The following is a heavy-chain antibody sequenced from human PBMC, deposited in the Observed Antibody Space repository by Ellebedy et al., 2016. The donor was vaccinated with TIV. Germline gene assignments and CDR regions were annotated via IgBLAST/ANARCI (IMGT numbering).Heavy chain of an antibody. V-gene: IGHV1-46*01. J-gene: IGHJ6*02. CDR1: AYTFIDYH. CDR3: ARGPNYGLDV. CDR2: INPSGGDT. Sequence: AASVKVSCKTSAYTFIDYHFNWVRQAPGQGLEWMGIINPSGGDTTYPQKFQGRVTMTSDTSTSTVYIELSRLRSEDTAVYYCARGPNYGLDVWGQGTTVTVSS.